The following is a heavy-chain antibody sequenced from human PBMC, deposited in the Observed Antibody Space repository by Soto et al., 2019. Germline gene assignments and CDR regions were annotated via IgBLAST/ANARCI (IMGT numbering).Heavy chain of an antibody. CDR3: AGGNFRY. CDR1: GYNFNTFD. Sequence: ASVKVSCQASGYNFNTFDIYWVRQATGHGLEWMGWMNPNSGNTGYAQELRGRVIMTRNTSNTTAYMELTSLTSDDTGVYYCAGGNFRYCGRGTLVAVSS. V-gene: IGHV1-8*02. CDR2: MNPNSGNT. J-gene: IGHJ4*02.